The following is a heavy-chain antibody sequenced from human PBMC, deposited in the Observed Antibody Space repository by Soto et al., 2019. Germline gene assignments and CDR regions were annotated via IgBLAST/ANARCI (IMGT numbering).Heavy chain of an antibody. CDR2: TRDRAHSYTT. D-gene: IGHD1-26*01. V-gene: IGHV3-72*01. CDR1: GFTFSDHY. J-gene: IGHJ4*02. Sequence: PGGSLRLSCVASGFTFSDHYMDWVRQAPGKGLEWVGRTRDRAHSYTTEYAASVKGRFTVSRDDSKNSLFLQMRSLKTDDTALYYCARGSGGGSYYLDYWGQGTLVTVSS. CDR3: ARGSGGGSYYLDY.